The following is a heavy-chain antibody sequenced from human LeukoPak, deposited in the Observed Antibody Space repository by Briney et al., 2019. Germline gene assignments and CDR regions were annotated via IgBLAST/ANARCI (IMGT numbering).Heavy chain of an antibody. D-gene: IGHD6-19*01. CDR2: ISAYNGNT. Sequence: ASVKVSCKASGYTFTSYGISWVRQAPGQGLEWMGWISAYNGNTNYAQKLQGRVTMTTDTSTSTAYMELRSLRSDDTAVYYCARGAHLQQWLVQVGLNWFDPWGQGTLVTVSS. J-gene: IGHJ5*02. CDR3: ARGAHLQQWLVQVGLNWFDP. CDR1: GYTFTSYG. V-gene: IGHV1-18*01.